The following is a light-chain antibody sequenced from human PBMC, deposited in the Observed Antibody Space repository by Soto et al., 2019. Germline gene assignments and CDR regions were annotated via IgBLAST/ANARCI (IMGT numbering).Light chain of an antibody. CDR2: DVS. CDR3: CSYAGTYPLYV. J-gene: IGLJ1*01. V-gene: IGLV2-11*01. CDR1: SSDVGDYNY. Sequence: QSALTQPRSVSGSPGQSGTISCTGTSSDVGDYNYVSWYQQHPGKAPKLMIYDVSKRPSGVPDRFSGSKSGNTASLTISGLQAEDEADYSCCSYAGTYPLYVFGTGTKVTVL.